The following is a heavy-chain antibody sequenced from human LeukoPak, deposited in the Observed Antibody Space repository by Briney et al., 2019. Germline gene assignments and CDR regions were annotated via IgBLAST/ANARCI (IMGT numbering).Heavy chain of an antibody. Sequence: ASVKVSCKASGYTFTSYGISWVRHAPGQGLEWMGWVSGYNGYTDYAHNLQGRVTMTTDTSTSTAYMELRSLRSDDTAVYYCARDEARYSSGYYPNWFDPWGQGTLVTVSS. V-gene: IGHV1-18*01. CDR1: GYTFTSYG. J-gene: IGHJ5*02. D-gene: IGHD3-22*01. CDR3: ARDEARYSSGYYPNWFDP. CDR2: VSGYNGYT.